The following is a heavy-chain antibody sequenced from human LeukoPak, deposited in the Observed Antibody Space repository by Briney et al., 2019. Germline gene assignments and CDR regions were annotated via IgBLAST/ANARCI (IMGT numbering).Heavy chain of an antibody. D-gene: IGHD3-10*01. CDR1: GGTFSSYA. V-gene: IGHV1-69*05. CDR3: ARGPRLWFGESSYYYYYMDV. J-gene: IGHJ6*03. CDR2: IIPIFGTA. Sequence: ASVKVSCKASGGTFSSYAISWVRQAPGQGLEWMGGIIPIFGTANYAQKFQGRVTITTDESTSTAYMELSSLRSEDTAVYYCARGPRLWFGESSYYYYYMDVWGKGTTVTVSS.